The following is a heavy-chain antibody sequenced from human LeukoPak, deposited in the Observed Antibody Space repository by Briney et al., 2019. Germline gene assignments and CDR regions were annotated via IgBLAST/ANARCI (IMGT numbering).Heavy chain of an antibody. CDR3: ARQGSRVATMFGIVH. CDR1: GYRYTSYW. V-gene: IGHV5-51*01. Sequence: GESLKISCKGAGYRYTSYWIGWVRQMPGKGLEWMGIIYPSDSDTRYSPSFQGQVTISADKSISTAYLQWSSLKASDTAIYYCARQGSRVATMFGIVHWGQGTLVTVSS. CDR2: IYPSDSDT. D-gene: IGHD5-24*01. J-gene: IGHJ4*02.